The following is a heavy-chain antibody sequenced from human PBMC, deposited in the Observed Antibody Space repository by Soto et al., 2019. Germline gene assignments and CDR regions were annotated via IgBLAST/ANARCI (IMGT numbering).Heavy chain of an antibody. J-gene: IGHJ6*02. V-gene: IGHV3-21*01. CDR2: ISTSSSNI. Sequence: GGSLRLSCAASGFTFSTHSMNWVRQAPGKGLEWVSSISTSSSNIHYADLVEGRFTISRDNATNSLYLQMDSLRAEDTAIYYCARDLPYDGMDVWGQGTTVTVSS. CDR3: ARDLPYDGMDV. CDR1: GFTFSTHS.